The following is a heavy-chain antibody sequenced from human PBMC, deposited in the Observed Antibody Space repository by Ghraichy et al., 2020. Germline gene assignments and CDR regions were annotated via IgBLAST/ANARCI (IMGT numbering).Heavy chain of an antibody. CDR1: GGSISSGDYY. Sequence: SETLSLTCTVSGGSISSGDYYWSWIRQPPGKGLEWIGYIYYSGSTYYNPSLKSRVTISVDTSKNQFSLKLSSVTAADTAVYYCARDGDYDILTGYYSPRRRLDPWGQGTLVTVSS. CDR3: ARDGDYDILTGYYSPRRRLDP. J-gene: IGHJ5*02. V-gene: IGHV4-30-4*01. D-gene: IGHD3-9*01. CDR2: IYYSGST.